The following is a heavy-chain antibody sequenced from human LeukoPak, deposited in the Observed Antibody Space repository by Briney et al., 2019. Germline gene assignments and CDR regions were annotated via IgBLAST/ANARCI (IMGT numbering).Heavy chain of an antibody. CDR3: ARGGYYYDSSGYYSFDY. D-gene: IGHD3-22*01. J-gene: IGHJ4*02. V-gene: IGHV4-59*10. Sequence: PSETLSLTCAVYGGSFSGYYWSWIRQPAGKGLEWIGRIYTSGSTNYNPSLKSRVTMSVDASKNQFSLKLSSVTAADTAVYYCARGGYYYDSSGYYSFDYWGQGTLVTVSS. CDR1: GGSFSGYY. CDR2: IYTSGST.